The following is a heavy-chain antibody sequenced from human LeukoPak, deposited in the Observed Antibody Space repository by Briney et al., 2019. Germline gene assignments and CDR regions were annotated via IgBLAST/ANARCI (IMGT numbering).Heavy chain of an antibody. D-gene: IGHD2-2*01. Sequence: PGGSPRLSCAASGFTFSSYAMSWVRQAPGKGLEWVSAISGSGGSTYYADSVKGRFTISRDNSKNTLYLQMNSLRAEDTAVYYCAKASNPPLATFPTLDYWGQGTLVTVSS. CDR2: ISGSGGST. CDR3: AKASNPPLATFPTLDY. V-gene: IGHV3-23*01. CDR1: GFTFSSYA. J-gene: IGHJ4*02.